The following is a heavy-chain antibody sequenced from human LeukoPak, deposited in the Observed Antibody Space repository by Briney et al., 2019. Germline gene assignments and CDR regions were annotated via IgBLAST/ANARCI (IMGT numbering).Heavy chain of an antibody. J-gene: IGHJ5*02. CDR3: ARSRGVNPLDWFGP. CDR2: IYTSGST. D-gene: IGHD3-10*01. Sequence: SETLSLTCTVSGGSISSYYWSWIRQPAGKGLEWIGRIYTSGSTNYNPSLKSRVTMSVDTSKNQFSLKLSAVTAADTAVYYCARSRGVNPLDWFGPWGQGTLVTVSS. V-gene: IGHV4-4*07. CDR1: GGSISSYY.